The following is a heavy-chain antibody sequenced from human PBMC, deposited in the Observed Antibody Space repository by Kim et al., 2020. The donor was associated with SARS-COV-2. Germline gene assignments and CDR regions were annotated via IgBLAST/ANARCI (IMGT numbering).Heavy chain of an antibody. CDR3: ARGSAVADYFDY. Sequence: GYEQKFQGRVTMTRNTSISTAYMGLSSLRSEDTAVYYCARGSAVADYFDYWGQGTLVTVSS. V-gene: IGHV1-8*01. D-gene: IGHD6-19*01. J-gene: IGHJ4*02.